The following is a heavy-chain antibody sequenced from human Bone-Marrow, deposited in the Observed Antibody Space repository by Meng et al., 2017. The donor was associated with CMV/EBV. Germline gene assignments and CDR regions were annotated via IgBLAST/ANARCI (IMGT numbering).Heavy chain of an antibody. Sequence: GGSLRLSCAASGFTFSDYYMTWIRQAPGKGLEWVSYISGSGSAIYYADSVKGRFTISRDNAKNSVYLQVDSLSDEDTAVYYCARDPQRGRAGLGAFDIWGQGTMVTVSS. CDR1: GFTFSDYY. V-gene: IGHV3-11*01. J-gene: IGHJ3*02. CDR3: ARDPQRGRAGLGAFDI. D-gene: IGHD3-10*01. CDR2: ISGSGSAI.